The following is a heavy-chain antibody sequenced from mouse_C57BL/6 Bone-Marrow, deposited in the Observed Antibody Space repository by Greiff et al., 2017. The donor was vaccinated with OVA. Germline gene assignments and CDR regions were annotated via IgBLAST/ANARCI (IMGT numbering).Heavy chain of an antibody. D-gene: IGHD3-3*01. CDR3: AREGLVWYFDV. V-gene: IGHV3-6*01. CDR1: GYSIPSGYY. J-gene: IGHJ1*03. CDR2: ISYDGSH. Sequence: ESGPGLVKPSQSLSLTCSVTGYSIPSGYYWNWIRQFPGNKLEWMGYISYDGSHNYNPSLKNRISITRATSKNQFFLKLKSVATEDTATYYCAREGLVWYFDVGGTGTTVTVSS.